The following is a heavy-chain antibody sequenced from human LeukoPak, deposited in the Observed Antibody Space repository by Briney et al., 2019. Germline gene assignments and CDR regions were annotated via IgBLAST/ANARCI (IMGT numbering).Heavy chain of an antibody. CDR1: GFTFSSYW. V-gene: IGHV3-74*01. CDR3: ARDATTELGTVYMDV. D-gene: IGHD4-17*01. Sequence: GGSLRLSCAASGFTFSSYWMHWVRQAPGKGLVWVSRINSDGSRTSYADSVKGRFTISRDNAKNTLYLQMNSLRVEDTAVYYCARDATTELGTVYMDVWGKGTTVTISS. J-gene: IGHJ6*03. CDR2: INSDGSRT.